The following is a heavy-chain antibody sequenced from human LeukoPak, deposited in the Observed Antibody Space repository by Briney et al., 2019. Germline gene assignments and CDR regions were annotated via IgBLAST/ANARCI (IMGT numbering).Heavy chain of an antibody. CDR1: GGSIRSSSYY. J-gene: IGHJ3*02. CDR3: ARESYYDSSGYSHDAFDI. CDR2: IYYSGNT. V-gene: IGHV4-39*07. Sequence: SETLSLTCTVSGGSIRSSSYYWAWIRQPPGKGLEWIGSIYYSGNTYYKSSLKSRVTIAVDTSKNQFSLKLNSVTAADTAVYYCARESYYDSSGYSHDAFDIWGQGTMVTVSS. D-gene: IGHD3-22*01.